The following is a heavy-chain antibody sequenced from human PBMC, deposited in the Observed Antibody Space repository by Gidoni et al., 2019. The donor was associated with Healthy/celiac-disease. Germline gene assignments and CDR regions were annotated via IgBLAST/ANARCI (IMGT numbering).Heavy chain of an antibody. J-gene: IGHJ4*02. CDR3: ARGYCSGGSCYWGYYFDY. CDR1: GGSISSGGYY. Sequence: QVQLQESGPGLVKPSQTLSLTCTVSGGSISSGGYYWSWIRQHPGKGLEWIGYIYYSGSTYYNPSLKSLVTISVDTSKNQFSLKLSSVTAADTAVYYCARGYCSGGSCYWGYYFDYWGQGTLVTVSS. CDR2: IYYSGST. D-gene: IGHD2-15*01. V-gene: IGHV4-31*01.